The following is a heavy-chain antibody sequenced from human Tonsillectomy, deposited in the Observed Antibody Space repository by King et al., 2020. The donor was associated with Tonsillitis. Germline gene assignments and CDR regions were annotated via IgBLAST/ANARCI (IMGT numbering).Heavy chain of an antibody. CDR3: ARSLYVGLQAPRFYFDY. D-gene: IGHD1-26*01. V-gene: IGHV1-69*04. J-gene: IGHJ4*03. CDR2: IIPILGIA. Sequence: QLVQSGAEVKKPGSSVKVSCKASGGTFSSYVISWVRQAPGQGLEWMGRIIPILGIANYAQNFQGRVTITADKSTSTGYMELGRLRSEDTAVYYCARSLYVGLQAPRFYFDYWVRGTLVTGSS. CDR1: GGTFSSYV.